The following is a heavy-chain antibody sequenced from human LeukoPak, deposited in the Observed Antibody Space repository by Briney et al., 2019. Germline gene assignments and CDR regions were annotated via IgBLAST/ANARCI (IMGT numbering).Heavy chain of an antibody. D-gene: IGHD3-22*01. CDR2: IRYDGSNK. Sequence: GGSLRLSCAASGFTFSSYGMHCVPAAPGKGLECGAFIRYDGSNKYYTDSVEGRFTIARVTCKHSIYMQMNSLRAEDTAVYYCAKDGDYDSSGDAFDIWGQGTMVTVSS. J-gene: IGHJ3*02. V-gene: IGHV3-30*02. CDR3: AKDGDYDSSGDAFDI. CDR1: GFTFSSYG.